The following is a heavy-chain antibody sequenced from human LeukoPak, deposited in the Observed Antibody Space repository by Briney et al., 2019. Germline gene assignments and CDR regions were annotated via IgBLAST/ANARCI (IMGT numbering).Heavy chain of an antibody. V-gene: IGHV4-59*01. CDR3: ARHYGSGNNWFDP. CDR2: TYYIGST. D-gene: IGHD3-10*01. CDR1: GGSISVYY. J-gene: IGHJ5*02. Sequence: SETLSLTCTVSGGSISVYYWRWIRHPPGKGLEWIGYTYYIGSTNYNPSLKSRVTISVDTSKNQFSLKLSSVSAADTAVYYCARHYGSGNNWFDPWGQGTLVTVSS.